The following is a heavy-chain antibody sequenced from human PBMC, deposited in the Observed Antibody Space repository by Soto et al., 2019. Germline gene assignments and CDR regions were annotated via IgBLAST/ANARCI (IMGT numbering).Heavy chain of an antibody. D-gene: IGHD1-20*01. CDR2: IMPVFATP. J-gene: IGHJ6*02. CDR1: GGNFSTSA. Sequence: QVQLMQSGAEVKKPRSSAKVSCKASGGNFSTSANTWVRHAPGEGLEWVGGIMPVFATPDYAQKFQGRVTISAEETTTTAKRELSSLTTDDTAVYYCAGYKDRQQLGGNYYYILDVWGQGTGVTVS. CDR3: AGYKDRQQLGGNYYYILDV. V-gene: IGHV1-69*12.